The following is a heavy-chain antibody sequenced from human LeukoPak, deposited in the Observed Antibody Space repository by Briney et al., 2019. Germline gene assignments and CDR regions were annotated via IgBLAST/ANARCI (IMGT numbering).Heavy chain of an antibody. CDR3: ARDSRGYDFWSGYLH. J-gene: IGHJ4*02. V-gene: IGHV1-46*01. CDR2: INPSGGST. Sequence: ASVKVSCKASGYTFTSYYMHWVRQAPGQGLEWMGIINPSGGSTSYAQKFQGRVTMTRDTSTSTVYMELSSLRSEDTAVYYCARDSRGYDFWSGYLHWGQGTLVTVSS. D-gene: IGHD3-3*01. CDR1: GYTFTSYY.